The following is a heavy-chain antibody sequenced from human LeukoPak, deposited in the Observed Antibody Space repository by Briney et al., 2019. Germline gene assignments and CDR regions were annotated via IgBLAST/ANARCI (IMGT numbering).Heavy chain of an antibody. Sequence: SETLSLTCTVSGGSISTYYWSWMRQPPGRGLEWIGYIYYSGSTNHNPSLQSRVTISVDTSKNQFSLKLNSVTAADTAVYYCARGGKYYDYVWGSYIFDYWGQGTLVTVSS. CDR1: GGSISTYY. D-gene: IGHD3-16*01. CDR2: IYYSGST. J-gene: IGHJ4*02. CDR3: ARGGKYYDYVWGSYIFDY. V-gene: IGHV4-59*01.